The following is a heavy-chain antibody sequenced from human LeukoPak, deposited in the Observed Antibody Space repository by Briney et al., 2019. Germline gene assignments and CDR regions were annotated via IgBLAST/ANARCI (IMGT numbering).Heavy chain of an antibody. V-gene: IGHV3-23*01. D-gene: IGHD6-13*01. Sequence: VSAISGSGGSTYYADSVKGRFTISRDNSKNTLYLQMNSLRAEDTAVYYCAKTVSSSWYGGYWGQGTLVTVSS. J-gene: IGHJ4*02. CDR3: AKTVSSSWYGGY. CDR2: ISGSGGST.